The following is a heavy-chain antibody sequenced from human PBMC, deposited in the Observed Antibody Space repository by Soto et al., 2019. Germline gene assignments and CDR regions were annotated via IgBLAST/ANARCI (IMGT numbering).Heavy chain of an antibody. V-gene: IGHV3-23*01. J-gene: IGHJ6*02. Sequence: EVQLLESGGGLVQPGGSLRLSCAASGFTFSSYAMSWVRQAPGKGLEWVSAISGSGGSTYYADAVKGRFTISRDNSKNTLYLQMNSLIAEDTAVYYCATEGGNSYGYPNYYYYGMDVWGQGTTVTVAS. CDR2: ISGSGGST. CDR1: GFTFSSYA. CDR3: ATEGGNSYGYPNYYYYGMDV. D-gene: IGHD5-18*01.